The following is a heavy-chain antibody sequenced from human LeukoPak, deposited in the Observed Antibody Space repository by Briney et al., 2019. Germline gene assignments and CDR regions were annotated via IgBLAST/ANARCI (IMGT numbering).Heavy chain of an antibody. J-gene: IGHJ4*02. V-gene: IGHV1-46*01. CDR2: INPSGGST. D-gene: IGHD3-22*01. CDR3: ARGELGDRSGFAHFDS. Sequence: ASVEVSCKASGYTFTSYYMHWVRQAPGQGLEWMGIINPSGGSTSYAQKFQGRVTMTRDMSTSTVYMELSSLRSEDTATYFCARGELGDRSGFAHFDSWGQGTLVTVSS. CDR1: GYTFTSYY.